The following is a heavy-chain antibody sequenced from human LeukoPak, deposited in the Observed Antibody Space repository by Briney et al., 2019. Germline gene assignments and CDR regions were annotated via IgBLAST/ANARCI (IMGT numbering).Heavy chain of an antibody. J-gene: IGHJ4*02. CDR3: ARGFHDFWSGYSYYFDY. Sequence: SETLSLTCAVYGGSFSGYYWSWIRQPPGKGLEWIGEINHSGSTSYNPSLKSRVTISVDTSKNQFSLKLSSVTAADTAVYYCARGFHDFWSGYSYYFDYWGQGTLVTVSS. CDR1: GGSFSGYY. CDR2: INHSGST. V-gene: IGHV4-34*01. D-gene: IGHD3-3*01.